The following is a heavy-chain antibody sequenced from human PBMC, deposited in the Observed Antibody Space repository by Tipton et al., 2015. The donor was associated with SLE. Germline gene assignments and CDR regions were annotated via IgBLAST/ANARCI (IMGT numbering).Heavy chain of an antibody. V-gene: IGHV4-59*01. CDR1: GGSITSYY. CDR2: IYYSGST. Sequence: TLSLTCTVSGGSITSYYWSWIRRPPGKGLEWIGYIYYSGSTNYNPSLKSRVTISVDTSKNQFSLKLSSVTTADTAVYYCARDPRGYSSGWYAFDIWGQGTMVTVSS. J-gene: IGHJ3*02. CDR3: ARDPRGYSSGWYAFDI. D-gene: IGHD6-19*01.